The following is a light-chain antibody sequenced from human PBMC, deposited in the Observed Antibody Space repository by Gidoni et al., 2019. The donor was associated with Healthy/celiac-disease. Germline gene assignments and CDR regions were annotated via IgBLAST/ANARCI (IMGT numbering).Light chain of an antibody. V-gene: IGLV1-40*01. CDR1: SSNIGAGYD. CDR2: GNS. Sequence: QSVLTPPPSLSPPPGHGVTISCTWSSSNIGAGYDVHWYQQFPGTAPKRLIYGNSNRPSGGPERFSGSKSGTADSLAITGLQAEDEADYYCKSYDSSLSALFGGGTKLTVL. CDR3: KSYDSSLSAL. J-gene: IGLJ2*01.